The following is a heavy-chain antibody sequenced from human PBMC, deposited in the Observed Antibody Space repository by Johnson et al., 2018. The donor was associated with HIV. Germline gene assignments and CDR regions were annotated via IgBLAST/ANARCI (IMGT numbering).Heavy chain of an antibody. Sequence: QEQLVESGGGVVQPGRSLRLSCAASGFTFSSYAMHWVRQAPGKGLEWVAVISYDGSNKYYAGSVKGRFTISRDNAKKSLYLQMNSLRAEDTAVYYCAKALGGYAFDIWGQGTMVTVSS. CDR2: ISYDGSNK. CDR3: AKALGGYAFDI. J-gene: IGHJ3*02. D-gene: IGHD3-3*01. V-gene: IGHV3-30*04. CDR1: GFTFSSYA.